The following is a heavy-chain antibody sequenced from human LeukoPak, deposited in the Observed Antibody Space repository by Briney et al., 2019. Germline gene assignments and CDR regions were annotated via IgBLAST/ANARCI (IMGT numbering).Heavy chain of an antibody. J-gene: IGHJ3*02. D-gene: IGHD1-26*01. Sequence: ASVRVSCTASGYTFTNYYIHWVRQAPGQGLEWMGIINPSGDSTTYAQQFQGRVTMTRDTSTSTVYMELSSLRSEDTAVYYCARNQQVGTDPDAFDIWGQGTMVTVSS. CDR2: INPSGDST. CDR1: GYTFTNYY. V-gene: IGHV1-46*01. CDR3: ARNQQVGTDPDAFDI.